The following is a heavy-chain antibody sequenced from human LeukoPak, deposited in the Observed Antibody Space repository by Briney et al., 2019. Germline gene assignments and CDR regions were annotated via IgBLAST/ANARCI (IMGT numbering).Heavy chain of an antibody. J-gene: IGHJ4*02. CDR3: ARGDYGGNLDY. D-gene: IGHD4-23*01. Sequence: GGSLRLSCAASGFTVSSNYMSWVRQAPGKGLEWVSVIYSGGSTYYADSVKGRFTISRHNSKNTLYLQMSSLRAEDTAVYYCARGDYGGNLDYWGQGTLVTVSS. V-gene: IGHV3-53*04. CDR2: IYSGGST. CDR1: GFTVSSNY.